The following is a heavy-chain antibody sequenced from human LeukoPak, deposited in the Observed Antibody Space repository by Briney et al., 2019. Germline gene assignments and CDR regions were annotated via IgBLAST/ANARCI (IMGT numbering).Heavy chain of an antibody. D-gene: IGHD1-26*01. J-gene: IGHJ4*02. CDR1: GVSIRSYY. V-gene: IGHV4-59*01. Sequence: PSETLSLTCTVSGVSIRSYYWSWIRQPPGKGLEWIGYIYYSGSTNYNPSLKSRVSMSVDMSKNQISLKLSSVTAADTAVYYCARVAGSPDFWGQGTLVTVSS. CDR3: ARVAGSPDF. CDR2: IYYSGST.